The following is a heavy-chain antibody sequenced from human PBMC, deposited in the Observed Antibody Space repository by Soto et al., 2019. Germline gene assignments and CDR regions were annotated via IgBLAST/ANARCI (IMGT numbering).Heavy chain of an antibody. D-gene: IGHD3-10*01. V-gene: IGHV3-23*01. J-gene: IGHJ4*02. CDR1: GFTLSNYG. CDR2: ISGSDGST. Sequence: EVQLLQSEGNLVQPGGSLRLSCTASGFTLSNYGMNWVRQAPGKGLEWVSGISGSDGSTYYADSVKGRFTISRDNSKNRLYLQMNALRAEDTAVYYCAKDKYYGWGQGTLVTVSS. CDR3: AKDKYYG.